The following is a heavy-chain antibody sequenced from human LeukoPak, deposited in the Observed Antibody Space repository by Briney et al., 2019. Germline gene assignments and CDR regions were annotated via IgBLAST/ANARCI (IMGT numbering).Heavy chain of an antibody. CDR2: ISYAGSET. J-gene: IGHJ4*02. CDR1: GFTFSNYA. D-gene: IGHD3-22*01. V-gene: IGHV3-30*04. CDR3: AKGYPDSSGYNYFDY. Sequence: GGSLRLSCAASGFTFSNYAMHWVRQAPGKGLEWVAVISYAGSETYYADSVKGRFTISRDNSKNTLYLQMNSLRAEDTAVYYCAKGYPDSSGYNYFDYWGQGTLVTVSS.